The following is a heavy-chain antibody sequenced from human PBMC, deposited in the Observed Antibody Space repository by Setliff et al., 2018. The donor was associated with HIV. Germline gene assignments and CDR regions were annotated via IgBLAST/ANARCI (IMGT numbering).Heavy chain of an antibody. V-gene: IGHV1-69*13. CDR2: IIPIFGST. Sequence: GASVKVSCKAFGGTFSSYAISWVRQAPGQGLEWMGGIIPIFGSTKYAQKFQGRVTITADESTSTADMELSSLRSEDTAVYYCARGALLAVFDFDHWGQGTQVTVSS. D-gene: IGHD3-10*01. CDR1: GGTFSSYA. J-gene: IGHJ4*02. CDR3: ARGALLAVFDFDH.